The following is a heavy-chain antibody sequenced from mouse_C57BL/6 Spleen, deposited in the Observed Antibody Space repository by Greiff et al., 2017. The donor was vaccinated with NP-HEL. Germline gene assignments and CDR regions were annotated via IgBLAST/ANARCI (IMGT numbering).Heavy chain of an antibody. CDR3: AIYDYDDYFDY. D-gene: IGHD2-4*01. Sequence: QVQLQESGPGLVAPSQRLSLTCTVSGFSLASYAITWVRQPPGKGLEWLGVIWPGGGTNYNSGLKSRLSLSKDNSKSKVFLKMHSLQTDDTARYYCAIYDYDDYFDYWGQGTTLTVSS. J-gene: IGHJ2*01. CDR2: IWPGGGT. V-gene: IGHV2-9-1*01. CDR1: GFSLASYA.